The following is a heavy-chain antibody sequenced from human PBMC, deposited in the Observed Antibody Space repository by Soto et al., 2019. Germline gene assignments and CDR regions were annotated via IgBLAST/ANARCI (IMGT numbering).Heavy chain of an antibody. CDR2: TSASSSAT. CDR3: VRASAYSFDY. CDR1: GFALSDYN. Sequence: EVQLVESGGGLVQPGGSLRLSCAASGFALSDYNMKWVRQAPGKGLEWVSDTSASSSATYHADSVKGRFTISRDNAKNSLYLQINTLRAEDTAIYYCVRASAYSFDYWGQGTLVTVSS. J-gene: IGHJ4*02. D-gene: IGHD2-21*01. V-gene: IGHV3-48*01.